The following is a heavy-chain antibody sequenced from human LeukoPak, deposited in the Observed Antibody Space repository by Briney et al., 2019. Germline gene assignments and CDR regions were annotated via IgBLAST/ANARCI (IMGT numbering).Heavy chain of an antibody. CDR3: ATSDYQDILTGGGFDY. CDR1: GFTFSSYG. V-gene: IGHV3-74*01. J-gene: IGHJ4*02. CDR2: INSDGSST. Sequence: GGSLRLSCAASGFTFSSYGMHWVRQAPGKGLVWVSRINSDGSSTSYADSVKGRFTISRDNAKNTLYLQMNSLRAEDTAVYYCATSDYQDILTGGGFDYWGQGTLVTVSS. D-gene: IGHD3-9*01.